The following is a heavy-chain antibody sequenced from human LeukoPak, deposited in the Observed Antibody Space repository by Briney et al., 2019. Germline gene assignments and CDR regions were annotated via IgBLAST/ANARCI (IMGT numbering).Heavy chain of an antibody. D-gene: IGHD3-10*01. V-gene: IGHV3-30*02. J-gene: IGHJ5*02. Sequence: GGSLRLSCAASGFTFSSYGMHWVRQAPGKGLEWVAFIRYDGSNKYYADSVKGRFTISRDNSKNTLYLQMNSLRAEDTAVYYCARPGGVRGVRSFNWFDPWGQGTLVTVSS. CDR1: GFTFSSYG. CDR3: ARPGGVRGVRSFNWFDP. CDR2: IRYDGSNK.